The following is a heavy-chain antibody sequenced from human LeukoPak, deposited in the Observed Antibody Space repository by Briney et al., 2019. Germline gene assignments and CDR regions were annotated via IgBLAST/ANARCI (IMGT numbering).Heavy chain of an antibody. Sequence: GGSLRLSCAASGFTVSSNYMSWVRQAPGKGLEWVSVIYSGGSTYYADSVKGRFTISRDISKNTLSLQMNSLRAEDTAVYYCARVYYGSGSLHYYYYYMDVWGKGTTVTISS. V-gene: IGHV3-66*01. D-gene: IGHD3-10*01. CDR1: GFTVSSNY. CDR2: IYSGGST. J-gene: IGHJ6*03. CDR3: ARVYYGSGSLHYYYYYMDV.